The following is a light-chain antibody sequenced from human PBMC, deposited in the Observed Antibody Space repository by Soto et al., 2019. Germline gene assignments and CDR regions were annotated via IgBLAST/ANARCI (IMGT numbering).Light chain of an antibody. CDR2: DAS. CDR1: QSVTIY. CDR3: QQYNNWLWR. Sequence: SVWTLFPDTLSLPKAESPTLSCRAGQSVTIYLPWYQKKPGQTPRLLIYDASNRAAGISARFSGSASGTEFTLTIIFLQSEDFALYFCQQYNNWLWRFGQGTKVDI. V-gene: IGKV3-15*01. J-gene: IGKJ1*01.